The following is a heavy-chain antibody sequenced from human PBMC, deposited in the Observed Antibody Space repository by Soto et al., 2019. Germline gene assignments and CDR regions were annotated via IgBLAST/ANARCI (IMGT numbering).Heavy chain of an antibody. V-gene: IGHV3-30*03. D-gene: IGHD2-15*01. J-gene: IGHJ4*02. CDR3: SGEVASGY. CDR2: ISRDGGTK. Sequence: QVQLVESGGGVVQPGRSLRLSCAVSGFTVSTDGMHWVRQAPGKGLEWVAVISRDGGTKYYADSVEGRFTISRDNSRNTLFLEMNSLRSDHMAVDYCSGEVASGYWGQGTLVTVSS. CDR1: GFTVSTDG.